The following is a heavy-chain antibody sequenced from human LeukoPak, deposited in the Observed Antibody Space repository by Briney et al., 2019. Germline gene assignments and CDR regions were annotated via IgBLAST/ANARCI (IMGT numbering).Heavy chain of an antibody. D-gene: IGHD3-16*01. CDR1: GYSFTAYF. Sequence: GASVKVSCKASGYSFTAYFIHWVRQAPGQGLEWMGWINPNRGVTNHAQKFQGRVTMTRDTSITTAYMELNSLKSDDTAVYYCAREGLRLGDFTHPEHWGQGTLVTVSS. CDR3: AREGLRLGDFTHPEH. J-gene: IGHJ4*02. CDR2: INPNRGVT. V-gene: IGHV1-2*02.